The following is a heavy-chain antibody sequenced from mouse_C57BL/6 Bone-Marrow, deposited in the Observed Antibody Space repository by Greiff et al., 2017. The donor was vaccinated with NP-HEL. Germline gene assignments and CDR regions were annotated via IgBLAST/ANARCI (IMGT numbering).Heavy chain of an antibody. J-gene: IGHJ4*01. Sequence: EVKLLESGPGLVKPSQSLSLTCSVTGYSITSGYYWNWIRQFPGNKLEWMGYISYDGSNNYNPSLKNRISITRDTSKNQFFLKLNSVTTEDTATYYCARYSTHYYAMDYWGQGTSVTVSS. D-gene: IGHD2-5*01. CDR3: ARYSTHYYAMDY. CDR1: GYSITSGYY. V-gene: IGHV3-6*01. CDR2: ISYDGSN.